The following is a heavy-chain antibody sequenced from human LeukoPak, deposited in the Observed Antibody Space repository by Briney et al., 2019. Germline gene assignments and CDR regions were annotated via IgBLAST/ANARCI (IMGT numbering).Heavy chain of an antibody. V-gene: IGHV3-30*18. D-gene: IGHD6-13*01. J-gene: IGHJ4*02. Sequence: TGRSLRLSCAASGFTFSNYGIHWVRQAPGKGLEWVAVISYDGSNKYYADSVKGRFTISRDNSKNTLYLQMNSLRAEDTAVYYCAKGAAAGHRYFDYWGQGTLVTVSP. CDR2: ISYDGSNK. CDR1: GFTFSNYG. CDR3: AKGAAAGHRYFDY.